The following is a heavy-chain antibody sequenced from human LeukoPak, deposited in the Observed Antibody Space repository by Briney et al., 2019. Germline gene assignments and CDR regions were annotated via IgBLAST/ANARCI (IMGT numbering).Heavy chain of an antibody. CDR2: IIPIFGIA. Sequence: SVKFFCKASGGTFSSYAISWVPQAPGQGLEWMRRIIPIFGIANCAQKFQGRVTITADKSTSTAYMELSSLRSEDTAVYYCAREPDCSSTSCSTHYYYYGMDVWGQGTTVTVSS. J-gene: IGHJ6*02. CDR3: AREPDCSSTSCSTHYYYYGMDV. V-gene: IGHV1-69*04. CDR1: GGTFSSYA. D-gene: IGHD2-2*01.